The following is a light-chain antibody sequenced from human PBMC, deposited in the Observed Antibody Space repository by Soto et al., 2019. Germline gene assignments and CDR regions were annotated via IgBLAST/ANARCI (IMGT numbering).Light chain of an antibody. V-gene: IGLV2-14*01. CDR1: GSDVGGYNY. J-gene: IGLJ2*01. CDR3: TSYTSSSTVV. CDR2: EVS. Sequence: QSVLTQPAPVSGSPGQSITISCTGTGSDVGGYNYVSWYQQHPGKAPKLMIYEVSNRPSGVSNRFSGAKSGNTASLIISGLQAEDEADYYCTSYTSSSTVVFGGGTQLTVL.